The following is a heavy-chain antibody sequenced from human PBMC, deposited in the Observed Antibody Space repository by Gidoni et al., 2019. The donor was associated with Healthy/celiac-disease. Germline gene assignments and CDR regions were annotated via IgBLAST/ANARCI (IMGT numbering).Heavy chain of an antibody. J-gene: IGHJ6*02. CDR3: AKDGGIGGYYYYGMDV. D-gene: IGHD2-15*01. CDR2: ISWNRGSI. Sequence: EVQLVESGGGLVQPGRSLRLSCAASGFTFDDYAMHWVRQAPGKGLEWVSGISWNRGSIGYADSVKGRFTISRDNAKNSLYLQMNSLRAEDTALYYCAKDGGIGGYYYYGMDVWGQGTTVTVSS. V-gene: IGHV3-9*01. CDR1: GFTFDDYA.